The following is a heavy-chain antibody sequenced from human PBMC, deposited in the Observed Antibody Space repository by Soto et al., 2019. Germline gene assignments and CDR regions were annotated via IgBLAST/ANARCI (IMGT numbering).Heavy chain of an antibody. J-gene: IGHJ3*02. Sequence: QVQLQESGPGPVKPSETLSLTCTVSGASISSYYWSWIRQPPGKGLEWIGYIYYSGSTNYNPSLMSRASISADTSKNQCSLRPTSVTAADTAGYYCARGSSWYDAFDIWGQGTMVTVSS. D-gene: IGHD6-13*01. CDR3: ARGSSWYDAFDI. CDR2: IYYSGST. V-gene: IGHV4-59*08. CDR1: GASISSYY.